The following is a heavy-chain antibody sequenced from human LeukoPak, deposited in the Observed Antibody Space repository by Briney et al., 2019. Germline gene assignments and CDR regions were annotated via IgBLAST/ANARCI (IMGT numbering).Heavy chain of an antibody. Sequence: PGGSLRLSCSASGFTFSEYEMNWVHQTPGKGLEWISYIKSSGSPIDYADSVKGRFTISRDNAKNSLYLQMNSLRAEDTAVYYCARGAYYFHYWGQGTLVTVSS. V-gene: IGHV3-48*03. J-gene: IGHJ4*02. CDR3: ARGAYYFHY. CDR2: IKSSGSPI. CDR1: GFTFSEYE.